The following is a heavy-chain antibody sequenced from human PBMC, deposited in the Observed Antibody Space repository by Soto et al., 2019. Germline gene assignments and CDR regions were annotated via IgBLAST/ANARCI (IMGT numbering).Heavy chain of an antibody. D-gene: IGHD6-13*01. CDR3: TTYSGSSPE. Sequence: ESGGGLVKPGGSLRLSCAASGFTFSNAWMNWVRQAPRKGLEWVGRIKRKIDGETTEYASPVKDRFTISRDDSKNTMFLQMNSLETEDTGVYYCTTYSGSSPEWGQGTLVTVSS. CDR2: IKRKIDGETT. J-gene: IGHJ4*02. V-gene: IGHV3-15*07. CDR1: GFTFSNAW.